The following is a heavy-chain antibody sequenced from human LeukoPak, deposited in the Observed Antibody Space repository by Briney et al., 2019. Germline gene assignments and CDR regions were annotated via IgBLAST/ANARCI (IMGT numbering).Heavy chain of an antibody. CDR3: ARVDSGNYDY. V-gene: IGHV3-53*01. CDR2: IHRGGNT. J-gene: IGHJ4*02. CDR1: GFTVSGNY. Sequence: GGSLRLSCAASGFTVSGNYMSWVRQAPGKGLEWLSVIHRGGNTYYADSVKGRFTISRDNSKNTLFLQMNSLRVEDTAVYYCARVDSGNYDYWGQGTLLTVSS. D-gene: IGHD1-26*01.